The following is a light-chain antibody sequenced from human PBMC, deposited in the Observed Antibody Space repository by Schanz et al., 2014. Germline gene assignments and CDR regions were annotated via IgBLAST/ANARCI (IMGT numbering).Light chain of an antibody. CDR1: QGISSY. CDR3: QKYNGAPPWT. V-gene: IGKV1-9*01. Sequence: IQLTQSPSSLSASVGDRVTITCRASQGISSYLAWYQQKPGKAPKLLVYAASTLQSGVPSRFSGSGSGTDFTLTINSLQPEDVATYYCQKYNGAPPWTFGQGTKVEIK. CDR2: AAS. J-gene: IGKJ1*01.